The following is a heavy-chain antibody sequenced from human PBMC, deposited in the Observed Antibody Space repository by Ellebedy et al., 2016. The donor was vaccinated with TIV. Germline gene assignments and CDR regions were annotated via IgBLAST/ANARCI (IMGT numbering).Heavy chain of an antibody. CDR3: ARRGIQVADPLDI. Sequence: GESLKISCKGSGYSFTSYWIGWVRQMPGKGLEWMGIIHLGDSDIIYSPSFQGQVTISADKSISTVYLQWSSLKASDTAMYYCARRGIQVADPLDIWGQGTMVTVSS. CDR1: GYSFTSYW. V-gene: IGHV5-51*01. CDR2: IHLGDSDI. D-gene: IGHD6-19*01. J-gene: IGHJ3*02.